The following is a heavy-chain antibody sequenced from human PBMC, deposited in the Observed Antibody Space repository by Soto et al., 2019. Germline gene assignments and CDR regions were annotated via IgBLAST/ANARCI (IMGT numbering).Heavy chain of an antibody. CDR3: ATRTTVTTFDY. CDR1: GASVTRAGSY. V-gene: IGHV4-31*11. CDR2: IYFDGTT. D-gene: IGHD4-17*01. J-gene: IGHJ4*02. Sequence: QVQLQESGPGLVKPSQTLSPTCDVSGASVTRAGSYWGWIRQRPGQGLEWIGYIYFDGTTYYNPSLTSRVISSADTSRNQFSLSLRFLTAADTAGYYCATRTTVTTFDYWGQGTLVTVSS.